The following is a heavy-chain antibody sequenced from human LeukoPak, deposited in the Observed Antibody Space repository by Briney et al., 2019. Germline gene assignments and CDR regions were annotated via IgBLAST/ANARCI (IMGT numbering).Heavy chain of an antibody. CDR2: FSQAGNT. V-gene: IGHV4-39*01. CDR3: ARHNAPRRVGFDF. CDR1: GDSVRNDFYY. Sequence: SETLSLTCSVSGDSVRNDFYYWGWIRQPPGKGLEWVAYFSQAGNTWYNPSLESRLSISVDTSKNQFSLKFSSVTAADTALYWCARHNAPRRVGFDFWGQGILVTVSS. J-gene: IGHJ4*02. D-gene: IGHD2-2*01.